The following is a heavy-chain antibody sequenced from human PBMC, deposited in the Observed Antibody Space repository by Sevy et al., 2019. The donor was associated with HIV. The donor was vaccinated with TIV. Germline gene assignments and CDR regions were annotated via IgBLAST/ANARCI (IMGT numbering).Heavy chain of an antibody. J-gene: IGHJ5*02. CDR1: GFTFSSYS. CDR2: ISNNSSTI. CDR3: ATDALYYVWGNTYNWFDP. V-gene: IGHV3-48*02. D-gene: IGHD3-16*01. Sequence: GGSLRLSCAASGFTFSSYSMNWVRQAPGKGLEWISYISNNSSTIYYADSVKGRFTISRDNAKNSLYLQMNSLRDEDTAVYYCATDALYYVWGNTYNWFDPWGQGTLVTVSS.